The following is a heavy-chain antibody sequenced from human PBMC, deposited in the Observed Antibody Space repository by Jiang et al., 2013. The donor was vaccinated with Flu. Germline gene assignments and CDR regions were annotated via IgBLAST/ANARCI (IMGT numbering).Heavy chain of an antibody. CDR1: GDSVSSNSAA. CDR3: ARSAPNVDY. CDR2: TYYRSKWFK. J-gene: IGHJ4*02. Sequence: QTLSLTCATSGDSVSSNSAAWNWIRQSPSRGLEWLGRTYYRSKWFKGYAPSVKSRITINPDTSKNQFSLQLNSVTPEDTAVYYCARSAPNVDYWGQGTLVTVSS. V-gene: IGHV6-1*01.